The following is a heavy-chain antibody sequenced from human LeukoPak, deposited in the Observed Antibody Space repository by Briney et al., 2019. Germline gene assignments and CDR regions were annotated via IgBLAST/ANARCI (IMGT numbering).Heavy chain of an antibody. V-gene: IGHV4-59*08. D-gene: IGHD5-24*01. CDR2: IYYSGST. Sequence: PSETLSLTCTVSGGSISSYYWSWIRQPPEKGLEWIGYIYYSGSTNYNPSLKSRVTISVDTSKNQFSLKLSSVTAADTAVYYCARRRREYAFDIWGQGTMVTVSS. J-gene: IGHJ3*02. CDR1: GGSISSYY. CDR3: ARRRREYAFDI.